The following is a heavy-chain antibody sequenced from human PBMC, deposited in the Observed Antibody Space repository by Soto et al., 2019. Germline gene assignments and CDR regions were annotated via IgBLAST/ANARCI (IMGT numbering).Heavy chain of an antibody. CDR1: GFTVTDIY. Sequence: EVQLVESGGGLVQPGGSLRLSCVASGFTVTDIYMNWVRQAPGKGLEWVSVIYKDFTDYADFVRGRFSVYTDTSKNTLYLQLDILRAADTAVYYCAREPRYCSGVSCSIMADAFDIWGQGAMVTVSS. CDR2: IYKDFT. V-gene: IGHV3-66*01. D-gene: IGHD2-15*01. CDR3: AREPRYCSGVSCSIMADAFDI. J-gene: IGHJ3*02.